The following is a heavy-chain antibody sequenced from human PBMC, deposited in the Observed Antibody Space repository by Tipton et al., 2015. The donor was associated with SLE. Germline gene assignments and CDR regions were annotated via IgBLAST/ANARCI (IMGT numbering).Heavy chain of an antibody. D-gene: IGHD4-17*01. V-gene: IGHV3-74*01. Sequence: SLRLSCAAPGFTFSSYWMHWVRQAPGKGLVWVSRINSDGSSTSYADSVKGRFTISRDNAKNTLYLQMNSLRAEDTAVYYCASAMTTVTTVDLWGRGTLVTVSS. CDR1: GFTFSSYW. CDR2: INSDGSST. CDR3: ASAMTTVTTVDL. J-gene: IGHJ2*01.